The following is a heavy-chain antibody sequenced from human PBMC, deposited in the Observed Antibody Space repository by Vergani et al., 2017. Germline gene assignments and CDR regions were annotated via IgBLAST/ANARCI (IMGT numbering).Heavy chain of an antibody. J-gene: IGHJ5*01. CDR2: INTNGDYT. Sequence: EVQLLESGGDLVQPGGSLRLSCAASGFSFTTYAMSWVRLAPGKGLEWASTINTNGDYTRYGDSVKGRFTISRDNSKSTLYLQMNSLRAEDTAIYYCAKGGWNYWFDSWGQGTLVIVS. CDR1: GFSFTTYA. CDR3: AKGGWNYWFDS. D-gene: IGHD1-1*01. V-gene: IGHV3-23*01.